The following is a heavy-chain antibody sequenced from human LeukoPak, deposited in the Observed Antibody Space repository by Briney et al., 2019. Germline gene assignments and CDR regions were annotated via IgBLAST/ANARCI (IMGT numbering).Heavy chain of an antibody. J-gene: IGHJ3*02. CDR2: IIPIFGTA. CDR1: GGTFSSYA. V-gene: IGHV1-69*01. CDR3: ARLWFGELLISGAFDI. Sequence: SVKVSCKASGGTFSSYAISWVRQAPGQGLEWMGGIIPIFGTANYAQKFQGRVTITAHESTSTAYMELSSLRSEDTAVYYCARLWFGELLISGAFDIWGQGTMVTVSS. D-gene: IGHD3-10*01.